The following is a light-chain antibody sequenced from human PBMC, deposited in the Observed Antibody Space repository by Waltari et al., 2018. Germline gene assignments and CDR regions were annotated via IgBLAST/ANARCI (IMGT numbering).Light chain of an antibody. CDR3: ATWDSRLSVVV. CDR2: DNN. CDR1: SSNIGNND. V-gene: IGLV1-51*01. J-gene: IGLJ3*02. Sequence: QSVLTQPPSVSAAPGQRVTISCSGGSSNIGNNDVSWYQQFPGTAPKLLITDNNRRPFGIPARFAGSKSGTSATLGITGLQTGDEADYYCATWDSRLSVVVFGGGTKVTVL.